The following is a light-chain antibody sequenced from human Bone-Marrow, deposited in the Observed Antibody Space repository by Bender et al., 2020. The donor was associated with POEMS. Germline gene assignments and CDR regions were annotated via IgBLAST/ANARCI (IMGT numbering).Light chain of an antibody. Sequence: QSALTQPRSMSGSPGQSVTISCTGTSSDVGGYNFVSWYQHHPGKAPKLMIYDVHNRPSGVSTRFSGSRSGNTASLTISGLQAEDEAEYYCCSYTRSTTVVFGGGTKLTVL. V-gene: IGLV2-14*03. CDR2: DVH. J-gene: IGLJ2*01. CDR1: SSDVGGYNF. CDR3: CSYTRSTTVV.